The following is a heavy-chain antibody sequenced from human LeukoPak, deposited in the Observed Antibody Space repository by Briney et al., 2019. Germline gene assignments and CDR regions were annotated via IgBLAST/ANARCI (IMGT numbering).Heavy chain of an antibody. CDR2: ISYDGSNK. CDR3: ARDFYGYCSSTSCPADY. V-gene: IGHV3-30-3*01. Sequence: PGGSLRLSCAASGFTFSSYAMHWVRQAPGKGLEWVAVISYDGSNKYYADSVKGRFTISRDNSKNTLYLQMNSLRAEDTAVYYCARDFYGYCSSTSCPADYWGQGTLVTVSP. J-gene: IGHJ4*02. D-gene: IGHD2-2*03. CDR1: GFTFSSYA.